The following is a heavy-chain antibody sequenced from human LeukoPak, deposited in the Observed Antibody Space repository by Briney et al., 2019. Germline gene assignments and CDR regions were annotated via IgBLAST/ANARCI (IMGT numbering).Heavy chain of an antibody. Sequence: EASVKVSCKASGYTFTSYYMHWVRQAPGQGLEWMGIINPSGGRTSYAQKFQGRVTMTTDTSASTAYMELSSLRSEDTAVYYCARLSSHYGDYKVDPWGQGTLVTVSS. CDR3: ARLSSHYGDYKVDP. CDR1: GYTFTSYY. J-gene: IGHJ5*02. CDR2: INPSGGRT. D-gene: IGHD4-17*01. V-gene: IGHV1-46*01.